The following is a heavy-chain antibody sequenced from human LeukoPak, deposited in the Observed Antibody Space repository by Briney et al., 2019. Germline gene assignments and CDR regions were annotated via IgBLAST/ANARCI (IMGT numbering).Heavy chain of an antibody. Sequence: SVKVSCKACGGTFSSYAISWVRQAPGQGLEWMGGIIPIFGTANYAQKFQGRVTITTDESTSTAYMELSSLRSEDTAVYYCAREAGYSSGWDYWGQGTLVTVSS. CDR2: IIPIFGTA. CDR1: GGTFSSYA. D-gene: IGHD6-19*01. V-gene: IGHV1-69*05. J-gene: IGHJ4*02. CDR3: AREAGYSSGWDY.